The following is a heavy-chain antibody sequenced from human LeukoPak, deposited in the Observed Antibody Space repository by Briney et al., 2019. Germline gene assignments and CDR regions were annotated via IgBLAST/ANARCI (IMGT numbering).Heavy chain of an antibody. Sequence: ASVKVSCKASGYTFTGYYMHWVRQAPGKGLEWMGGFDPEDGETIYAQKFQGRVTMTEDTSTDTAYMELSSLRSEDTAVYYCATGRYCSSTSCPHFDYWGQGTLVTVSS. CDR2: FDPEDGET. CDR3: ATGRYCSSTSCPHFDY. D-gene: IGHD2-2*01. V-gene: IGHV1-24*01. J-gene: IGHJ4*02. CDR1: GYTFTGYY.